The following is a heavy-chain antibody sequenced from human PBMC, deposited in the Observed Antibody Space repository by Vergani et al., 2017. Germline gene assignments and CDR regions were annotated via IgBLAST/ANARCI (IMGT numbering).Heavy chain of an antibody. D-gene: IGHD2-8*01. V-gene: IGHV4-34*01. Sequence: QVQLQQWGAGLLKPSETLSLTCAVYGGSFSGYYWSWIRQPPGKGLELIGEINHNGSTTYNPSLKSRVTISVDTSNNQFSLKLSSVTAADTAVYYCARERGVYNYYYYYYMDVWGKGTTVTVSS. CDR1: GGSFSGYY. CDR3: ARERGVYNYYYYYYMDV. J-gene: IGHJ6*03. CDR2: INHNGST.